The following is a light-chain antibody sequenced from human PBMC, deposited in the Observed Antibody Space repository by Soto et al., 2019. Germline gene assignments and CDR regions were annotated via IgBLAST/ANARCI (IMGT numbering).Light chain of an antibody. CDR2: FNI. CDR3: AAGDDSLNGYV. J-gene: IGLJ1*01. CDR1: SSNIGSNT. Sequence: QSVLSQPPSASGTPGPRVTISCSGSSSNIGSNTVSWYQQFPGTAPKLLIYFNIQRPSGVPDRFSGSKSGTSASLAISGLQSEDEADYYCAAGDDSLNGYVFGTGTKVTVL. V-gene: IGLV1-44*01.